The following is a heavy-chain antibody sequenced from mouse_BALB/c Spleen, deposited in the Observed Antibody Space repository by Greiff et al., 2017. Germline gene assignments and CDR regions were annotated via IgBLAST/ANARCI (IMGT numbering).Heavy chain of an antibody. D-gene: IGHD2-14*01. CDR2: IRSKSNNYAT. V-gene: IGHV10-1*02. J-gene: IGHJ2*01. Sequence: DVKLVESGGGLVQPKGSLKLSCAASGFTFNTYAMNWVRQAPGKGLEWVARIRSKSNNYATYYADSVKDRFTISRDDSQSMLYLQMNNLKTEDTAMYYCVRPGYDGLYFDYWGQGTTLTVSS. CDR3: VRPGYDGLYFDY. CDR1: GFTFNTYA.